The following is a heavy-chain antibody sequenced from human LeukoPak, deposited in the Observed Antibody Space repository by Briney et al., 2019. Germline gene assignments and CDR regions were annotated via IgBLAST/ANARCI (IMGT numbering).Heavy chain of an antibody. V-gene: IGHV1-24*01. D-gene: IGHD3-10*01. CDR2: FDPEDGET. J-gene: IGHJ4*02. CDR1: GYTLTELS. CDR3: ATGSRSVLPWFGEFDY. Sequence: ASVKVSCKVSGYTLTELSMHLVRQAPGKGLEWMGGFDPEDGETIYAQKFQGRVTMTEDTSTDTAYMELSSLRSEDTAVYYCATGSRSVLPWFGEFDYWGQGTLVTVSS.